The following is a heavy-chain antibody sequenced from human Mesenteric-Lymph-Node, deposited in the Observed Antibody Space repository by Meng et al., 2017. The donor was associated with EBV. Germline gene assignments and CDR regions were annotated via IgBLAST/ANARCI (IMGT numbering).Heavy chain of an antibody. D-gene: IGHD1-7*01. CDR2: VFHIGST. CDR3: ARVSEISGTWLDC. CDR1: GGSISGNNW. V-gene: IGHV4-4*02. J-gene: IGHJ1*01. Sequence: QVQLQVSGPGLVKPSGTLSLTCAVSGGSISGNNWWSWIRQPPGKGLEWIGEVFHIGSTNYNPSLKSRVTISLDKSKNQFSLKLTSVTAADTAVYFCARVSEISGTWLDCWGQGTLVTVSS.